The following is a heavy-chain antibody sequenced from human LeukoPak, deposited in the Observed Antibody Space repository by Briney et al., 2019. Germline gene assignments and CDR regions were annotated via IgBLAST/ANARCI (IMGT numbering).Heavy chain of an antibody. J-gene: IGHJ6*03. V-gene: IGHV4-4*08. CDR3: ANMYGRDPGYYYYYYMDV. CDR1: GGSIESYY. CDR2: IAASGTT. Sequence: SETLSLTCSVSGGSIESYYWSWIRQPPGKGLEFIGYIAASGTTKHDPSLKSRVTLSMDTSKNQFSLKLRSVTAADTAVYYCANMYGRDPGYYYYYYMDVWGQGTLVTVSS. D-gene: IGHD2-21*02.